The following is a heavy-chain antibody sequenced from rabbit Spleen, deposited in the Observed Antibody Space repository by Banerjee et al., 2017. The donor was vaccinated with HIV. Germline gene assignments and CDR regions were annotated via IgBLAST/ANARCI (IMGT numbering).Heavy chain of an antibody. D-gene: IGHD1-1*01. J-gene: IGHJ2*01. Sequence: QSLEESGGDLVKPGASLTLTCTASGFSFSSAYDMCWVRQAPGKGLEWIACIDTNNGDTDYANWPKGRFTISKTSSTTVTLQMTSLTAADTATYFCARNYVNAFDPWGPGTLVTVS. CDR2: IDTNNGDT. V-gene: IGHV1S40*01. CDR3: ARNYVNAFDP. CDR1: GFSFSSAYD.